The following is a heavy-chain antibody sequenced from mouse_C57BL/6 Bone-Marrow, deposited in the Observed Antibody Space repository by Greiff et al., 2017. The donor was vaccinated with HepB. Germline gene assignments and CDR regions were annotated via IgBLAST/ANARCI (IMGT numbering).Heavy chain of an antibody. J-gene: IGHJ4*01. CDR1: GYTFTSYW. Sequence: QVQLQQPGAELVMPGASVKLSCKASGYTFTSYWMHWVKQRPGQGLEWIGEIDPSDSYTNYNQKFKGKSTLTVDKSSSTAYMQLSSLTSEDSAVYYYARWRWENYYAMDYWGQGTSVTVSS. CDR3: ARWRWENYYAMDY. CDR2: IDPSDSYT. D-gene: IGHD1-1*02. V-gene: IGHV1-69*01.